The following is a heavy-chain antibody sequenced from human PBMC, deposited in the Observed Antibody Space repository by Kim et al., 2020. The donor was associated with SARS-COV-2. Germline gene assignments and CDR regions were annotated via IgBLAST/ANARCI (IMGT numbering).Heavy chain of an antibody. CDR1: GGSVSSDSYY. D-gene: IGHD1-26*01. J-gene: IGHJ4*02. CDR2: IYYNGNT. Sequence: SETLSLTCTVSGGSVSSDSYYWSWIRQPPGKGLEWIGYIYYNGNTNYNPSLKSRLTMSVDTSKNQFSLKLRSVTAADTAVYYCARGEPPSLHFDSWGQRT. V-gene: IGHV4-61*01. CDR3: ARGEPPSLHFDS.